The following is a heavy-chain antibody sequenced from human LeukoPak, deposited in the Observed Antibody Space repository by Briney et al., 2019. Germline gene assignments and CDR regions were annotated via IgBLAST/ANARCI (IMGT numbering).Heavy chain of an antibody. Sequence: ASVNVSCKASGYSFTGYYMHWVRQAPGQGLEWMGIINPSGGSTNYAQKFQGRVTMTRDTSTSTVYMELSSLRSEDTAVYFCARGSRSGTSWYDNWGQGTLVTVSS. J-gene: IGHJ4*02. CDR2: INPSGGST. CDR1: GYSFTGYY. CDR3: ARGSRSGTSWYDN. V-gene: IGHV1-46*01. D-gene: IGHD2-2*01.